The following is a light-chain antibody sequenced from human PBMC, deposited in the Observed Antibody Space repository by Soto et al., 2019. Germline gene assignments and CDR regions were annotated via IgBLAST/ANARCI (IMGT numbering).Light chain of an antibody. J-gene: IGLJ2*01. Sequence: QSALTQPPSASGSPGQSVTISCTGTSSDIGAYNYVSWYQQHPGKAPKLMIYEVSKRPSGVPDRFSGSKSGNTASLTVSGLQAEDEADYYCTSHAGSINLVFGGGTQLTV. V-gene: IGLV2-8*01. CDR3: TSHAGSINLV. CDR2: EVS. CDR1: SSDIGAYNY.